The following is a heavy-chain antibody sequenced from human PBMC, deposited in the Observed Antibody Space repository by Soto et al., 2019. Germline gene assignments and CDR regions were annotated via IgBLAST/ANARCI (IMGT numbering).Heavy chain of an antibody. CDR3: ARGHLRGPATLRGYSYGNDY. CDR1: GGSFSGYY. D-gene: IGHD5-18*01. CDR2: INHSGST. Sequence: QVQLQQWGAGLLKPSETLSLTCAVYGGSFSGYYWSWIRQPPGKGLEWIGEINHSGSTNYNPSLKRRVTISVDTSKNQFSLKLRSVPAADTAVYYCARGHLRGPATLRGYSYGNDYWGQGTLVTVSS. V-gene: IGHV4-34*01. J-gene: IGHJ4*02.